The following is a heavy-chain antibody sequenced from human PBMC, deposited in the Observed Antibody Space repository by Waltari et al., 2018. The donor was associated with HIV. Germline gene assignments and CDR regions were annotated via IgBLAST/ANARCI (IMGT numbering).Heavy chain of an antibody. CDR3: ARSDHRVFQH. CDR1: GGSFSGYY. CDR2: INHSGST. Sequence: QVQLQPWGAGLLKPSETLSHTCAVYGGSFSGYYWSWIRQPPGKGLEWIGEINHSGSTNYTPSLKSRVTISVDTSKNQFSLKLSSVTAADTAVYYCARSDHRVFQHWGQGTLVTVSS. J-gene: IGHJ1*01. D-gene: IGHD2-21*01. V-gene: IGHV4-34*01.